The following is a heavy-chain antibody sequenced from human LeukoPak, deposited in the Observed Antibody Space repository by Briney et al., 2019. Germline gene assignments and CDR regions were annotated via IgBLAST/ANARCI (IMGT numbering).Heavy chain of an antibody. D-gene: IGHD2-21*02. J-gene: IGHJ4*02. CDR1: RFTFNTDT. Sequence: GGSLRLSCAASRFTFNTDTMNWVRQAPGRGLEWLSSISSSSSSKYYADSVRGRFIISRDNAKKSLYLQMNRLRAEDTAVYYCVRGDRRDFWGQGTLVTVSS. CDR3: VRGDRRDF. CDR2: ISSSSSSK. V-gene: IGHV3-21*01.